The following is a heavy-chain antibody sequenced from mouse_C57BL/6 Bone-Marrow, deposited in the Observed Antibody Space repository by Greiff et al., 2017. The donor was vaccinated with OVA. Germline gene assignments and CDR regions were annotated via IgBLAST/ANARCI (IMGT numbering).Heavy chain of an antibody. Sequence: VQLQQSGPGLVAPSQSLSITCTVSGFSLTRYGLDWVRQPPGKGLEWLGVIWGGGSTYYNSAHMSRLSISKDNSKSEVFLKMNSLQTDDKAMYDCAKHPFAYWGQGTLVTVSA. J-gene: IGHJ3*01. CDR1: GFSLTRYG. CDR2: IWGGGST. V-gene: IGHV2-9*01. CDR3: AKHPFAY.